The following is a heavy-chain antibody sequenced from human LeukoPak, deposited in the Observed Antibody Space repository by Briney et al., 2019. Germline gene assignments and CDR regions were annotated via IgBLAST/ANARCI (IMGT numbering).Heavy chain of an antibody. D-gene: IGHD2-2*01. CDR3: AREARVVVPAAPMDV. CDR2: INHSGST. CDR1: GGSISSYY. Sequence: SETLSLTCTVSGGSISSYYWSWIRQPPGKGLEWIGEINHSGSTNYNPSLKSRVTISVDTSKNQFSLKLSSVTAADTAVYYCAREARVVVPAAPMDVWGQGTTVTVSS. V-gene: IGHV4-34*01. J-gene: IGHJ6*02.